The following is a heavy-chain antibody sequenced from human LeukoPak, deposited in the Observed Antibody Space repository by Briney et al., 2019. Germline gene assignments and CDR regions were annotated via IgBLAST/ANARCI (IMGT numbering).Heavy chain of an antibody. CDR3: AKVAAATPGHLDY. V-gene: IGHV3-21*04. CDR1: GFTFSSYS. CDR2: VNSNSGYI. D-gene: IGHD2-15*01. J-gene: IGHJ4*02. Sequence: GSLRLSCATSGFTFSSYSMNWVRQAPGKGLEWVSSVNSNSGYIYYADSVRGRFTISRDNAKNTLYLQMNSLRAEDTAVYYCAKVAAATPGHLDYWGQGTLVTVSS.